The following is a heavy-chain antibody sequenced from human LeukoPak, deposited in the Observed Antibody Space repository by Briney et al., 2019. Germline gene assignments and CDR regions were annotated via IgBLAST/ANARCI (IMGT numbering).Heavy chain of an antibody. D-gene: IGHD3-22*01. CDR1: GGSFSGYY. Sequence: SETLSLTCAVYGGSFSGYYWTWIRQTPEKGLEWIGEMNPSGSTNYNPSLKSRVTISVDTSKDQFSLELSSVTAADTAVYYCARGRQDVTMIVVVMTAVSYYLDVWGKGTTVTVS. J-gene: IGHJ6*03. V-gene: IGHV4-34*01. CDR2: MNPSGST. CDR3: ARGRQDVTMIVVVMTAVSYYLDV.